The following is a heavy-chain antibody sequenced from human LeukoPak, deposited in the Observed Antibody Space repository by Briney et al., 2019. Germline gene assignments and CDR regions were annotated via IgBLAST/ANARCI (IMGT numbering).Heavy chain of an antibody. CDR2: INKGGSYM. J-gene: IGHJ3*02. D-gene: IGHD3/OR15-3a*01. CDR1: GFIFRDYT. V-gene: IGHV3-23*01. Sequence: GGSLRLSCVASGFIFRDYTMNWVRQTPGKGLEWVSAINKGGSYMAYADSVKGRFTISRDNSKNMLFLQMNSLRADDTAIYFCARDFPDWSDAFDIWGQGTMVTVSS. CDR3: ARDFPDWSDAFDI.